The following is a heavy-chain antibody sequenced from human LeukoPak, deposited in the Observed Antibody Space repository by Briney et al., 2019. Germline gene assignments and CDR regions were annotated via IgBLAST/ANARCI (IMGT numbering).Heavy chain of an antibody. D-gene: IGHD3-10*01. V-gene: IGHV4-39*07. CDR1: GGSISSSSYY. CDR2: IYYSGST. J-gene: IGHJ5*02. Sequence: SETLSLTCTVSGGSISSSSYYWGWIRQPPGKGLEWIGSIYYSGSTYYNPSLKSRVTISVDTSKNQFSLKLSSVTAADTAVYYCARDQRFGRYPWFDPWGQGTLVTVSS. CDR3: ARDQRFGRYPWFDP.